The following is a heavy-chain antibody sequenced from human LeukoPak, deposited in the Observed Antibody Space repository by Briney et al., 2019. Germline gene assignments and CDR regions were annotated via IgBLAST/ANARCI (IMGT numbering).Heavy chain of an antibody. CDR1: GFTFSSYW. CDR3: ARARGYDSSGYYVDY. D-gene: IGHD3-22*01. Sequence: PGGSLRLSCAASGFTFSSYWMSWVRQAPGKGLEWVANIKQDGSEKYYVDSVKGRFTISRDNAKNSLYLQMNSLRAEDTAVYYCARARGYDSSGYYVDYWGQGTLVTVSS. CDR2: IKQDGSEK. V-gene: IGHV3-7*03. J-gene: IGHJ4*02.